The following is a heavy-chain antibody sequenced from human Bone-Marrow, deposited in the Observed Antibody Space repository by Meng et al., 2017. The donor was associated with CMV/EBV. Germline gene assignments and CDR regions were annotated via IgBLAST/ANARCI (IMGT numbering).Heavy chain of an antibody. CDR2: IYWDDDN. Sequence: QSTVSESAPTLVNPTPSLPLPLPLLGFSLSTSGVGVGWTRQPPGNALEWLALIYWDDDNRYSPSLKSRLTITKDTSKTQVVLTWTNMDPVDTATYYCAHPRGWAFDYWGQGTLVTVSS. D-gene: IGHD6-19*01. V-gene: IGHV2-5*02. J-gene: IGHJ4*02. CDR3: AHPRGWAFDY. CDR1: GFSLSTSGVG.